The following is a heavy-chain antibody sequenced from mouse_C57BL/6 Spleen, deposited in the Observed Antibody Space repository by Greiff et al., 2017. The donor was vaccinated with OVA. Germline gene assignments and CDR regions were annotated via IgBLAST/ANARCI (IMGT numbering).Heavy chain of an antibody. V-gene: IGHV3-6*01. J-gene: IGHJ2*01. Sequence: EVQRVESGPGLVKPSQSLSLTCSVTGYSITSGYFSYWIRQFPGKKLEWMAFISYDGCNNYNPSLKNRISITRDTTKNQFFLKLNSVTAEDTAAYYCAREGYNWDFDYWGKGTTLTVSS. CDR1: GYSITSGYF. CDR3: AREGYNWDFDY. D-gene: IGHD4-1*01. CDR2: ISYDGCN.